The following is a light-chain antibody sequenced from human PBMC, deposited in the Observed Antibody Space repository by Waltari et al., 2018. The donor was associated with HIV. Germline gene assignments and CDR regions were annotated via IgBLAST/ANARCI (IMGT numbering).Light chain of an antibody. J-gene: IGLJ3*02. CDR2: SND. V-gene: IGLV1-44*01. CDR3: AAWDDSLNVWV. CDR1: SSYIGRKT. Sequence: QPVLTPPPSAPGTPGPMATISCSGGSSYIGRKTLDCYQPVPGMAPTTLIYSNDQRPSGIPDRFSGSKSGTSASLAVSGRQSEDEADYYCAAWDDSLNVWVFGGGTKLTVL.